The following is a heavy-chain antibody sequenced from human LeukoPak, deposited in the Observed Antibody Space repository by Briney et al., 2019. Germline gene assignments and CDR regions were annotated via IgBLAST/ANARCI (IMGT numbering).Heavy chain of an antibody. D-gene: IGHD3-10*01. Sequence: GGSLRLSCAASGFTFSSYSMNWVRQAPGKGLEWVSYISSSSSTIYYADSVKGRFTISRDNAKNSLYLQMNSLRAEDTAAYYCARDIITMVRGVTLDYWGQGTLVTVSS. CDR2: ISSSSSTI. CDR1: GFTFSSYS. J-gene: IGHJ4*02. V-gene: IGHV3-48*01. CDR3: ARDIITMVRGVTLDY.